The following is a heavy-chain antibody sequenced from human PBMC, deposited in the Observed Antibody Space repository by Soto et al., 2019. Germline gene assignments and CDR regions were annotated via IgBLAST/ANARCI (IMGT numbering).Heavy chain of an antibody. Sequence: SETLSLTSAVSGGSISSTNWWSWVRQPPGKGLEWIGEIYHSGSTYYNPSLKSRVTISVDKSKNQFSLKLSSVTAADTAVYYCARVWTTVTNWFDPWGQGTLVTVSS. CDR3: ARVWTTVTNWFDP. CDR1: GGSISSTNW. V-gene: IGHV4-4*02. D-gene: IGHD4-17*01. J-gene: IGHJ5*02. CDR2: IYHSGST.